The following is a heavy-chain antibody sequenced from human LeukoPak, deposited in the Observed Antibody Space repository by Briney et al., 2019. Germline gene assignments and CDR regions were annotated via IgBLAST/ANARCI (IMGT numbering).Heavy chain of an antibody. CDR2: IYSGGST. CDR1: GFTVSSNY. CDR3: ARGEGDY. J-gene: IGHJ4*02. Sequence: PGGSLRLSCAVSGFTVSSNYMNWVRQAPGKGLEWASVIYSGGSTYYADSVKGRFTISRDNSKNTLYLQMNSLRAEDTAVYYCARGEGDYWGQGALVTVSS. V-gene: IGHV3-53*01.